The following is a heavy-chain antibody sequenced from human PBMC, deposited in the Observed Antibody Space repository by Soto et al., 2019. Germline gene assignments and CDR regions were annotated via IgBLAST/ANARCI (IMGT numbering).Heavy chain of an antibody. J-gene: IGHJ1*01. D-gene: IGHD1-26*01. CDR1: GGTFSSYA. V-gene: IGHV1-69*13. CDR3: ARGVGATTEYFQN. CDR2: IIPIFGTA. Sequence: SVKVSCKASGGTFSSYAISWVRQAPGQGLEWMGGIIPIFGTANYAQKFQGRVTITADESTSTAYMELRSLRSEDTAVYYCARGVGATTEYFQNWGQGTLVTVSS.